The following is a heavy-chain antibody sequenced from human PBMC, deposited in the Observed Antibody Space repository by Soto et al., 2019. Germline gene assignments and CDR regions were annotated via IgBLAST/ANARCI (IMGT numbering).Heavy chain of an antibody. V-gene: IGHV3-23*01. J-gene: IGHJ4*02. CDR1: GFSFTTYA. CDR3: KGRYYGSGTYPHF. Sequence: EVQWMESGGDFVHPGGSARLSCAASGFSFTTYACDWVRQTPGRGLEWVAGLGGNSRSAYYADSVEGRFTISRDNSRNTVFLQMNTLRVEDSATYYCKGRYYGSGTYPHFWGQGTLVTVAP. CDR2: LGGNSRSA. D-gene: IGHD3-16*02.